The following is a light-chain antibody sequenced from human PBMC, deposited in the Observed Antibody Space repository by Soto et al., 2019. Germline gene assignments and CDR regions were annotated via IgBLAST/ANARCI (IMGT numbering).Light chain of an antibody. CDR2: AAS. V-gene: IGKV1-39*01. CDR3: QHGYSTPLT. J-gene: IGKJ4*01. Sequence: DIQMTQSPSSLSASVGDRVTITCRASQSISTYLHWYQQKPGKAPNLLIYAASTLQSGVPSRFSGSGSGTDFTLLISSLQPEDFATYYCQHGYSTPLTFRGGTKVDIK. CDR1: QSISTY.